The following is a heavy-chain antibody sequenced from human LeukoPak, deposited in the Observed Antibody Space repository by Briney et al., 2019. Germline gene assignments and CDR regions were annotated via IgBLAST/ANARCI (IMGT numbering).Heavy chain of an antibody. CDR1: GFTFSTCA. CDR2: ISGSGDRT. CDR3: AKDSGAILGDY. Sequence: GGSLRLSCAASGFTFSTCAMSWVRQAPGKGLEWVSTISGSGDRTYYADSVKGRFTISRDNSKNTLYLQMNSLRAEDTAVYYCAKDSGAILGDYWGQGTLVTVSS. J-gene: IGHJ4*02. V-gene: IGHV3-23*01. D-gene: IGHD2-8*02.